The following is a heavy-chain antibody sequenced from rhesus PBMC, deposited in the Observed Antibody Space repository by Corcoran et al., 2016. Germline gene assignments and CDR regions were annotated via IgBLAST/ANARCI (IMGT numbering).Heavy chain of an antibody. CDR1: GDSISNSNKS. CDR3: VRHTIDSGKPSYFEF. V-gene: IGHV4-93*02. D-gene: IGHD3-16*01. J-gene: IGHJ1*01. CDR2: IYSIGVIT. Sequence: QVQLQESGPAVVKPSETLSLTCAVSGDSISNSNKSLSWIRQFPGEGLEWIGGIYSIGVITEYNASIKSRVSISMDTSKNQFSLQVNSVTAADVAIYYCVRHTIDSGKPSYFEFWGQGAPVTVSS.